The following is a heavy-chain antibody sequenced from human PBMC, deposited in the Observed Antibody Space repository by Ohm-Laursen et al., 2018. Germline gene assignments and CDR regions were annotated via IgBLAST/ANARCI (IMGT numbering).Heavy chain of an antibody. CDR1: GGSTSSYY. Sequence: SETLSLTCTVSGGSTSSYYWSWIRQPPGKGLEWIGYIYYSGSTNYNPSLKSRVTISVDTSKNQFSLELSSVTAADTAVYYCARGGAYTSFDYWGQGTLVTVSS. CDR3: ARGGAYTSFDY. J-gene: IGHJ4*02. CDR2: IYYSGST. V-gene: IGHV4-59*01. D-gene: IGHD4-11*01.